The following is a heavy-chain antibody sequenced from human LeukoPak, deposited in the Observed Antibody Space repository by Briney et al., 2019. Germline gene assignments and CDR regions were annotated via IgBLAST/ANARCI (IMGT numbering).Heavy chain of an antibody. V-gene: IGHV4-59*01. D-gene: IGHD3-22*01. CDR1: GGSISTFY. Sequence: SETLFLTCTVSGGSISTFYWGWLRQPPGKQLEWIGYVYYSGSTNYNPSFKTRVTISVDTSKNQFSLKLSSVTPADTAVYYCARVDYDSSGYFDYWGQGTLVTVSS. CDR2: VYYSGST. J-gene: IGHJ4*02. CDR3: ARVDYDSSGYFDY.